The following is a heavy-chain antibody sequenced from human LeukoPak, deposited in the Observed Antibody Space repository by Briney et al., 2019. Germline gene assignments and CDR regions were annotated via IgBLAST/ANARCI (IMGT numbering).Heavy chain of an antibody. V-gene: IGHV4-38-2*02. CDR3: ARRRAYGDYLDY. CDR1: GGSISSGYY. CDR2: IYHSGST. D-gene: IGHD4-17*01. Sequence: PSETLSLTCTVSGGSISSGYYWGWIRQPPGKGLEWIGSIYHSGSTYYNPSLKSRVTISVDTSKNQFSLKLSSVAAADTAVYYCARRRAYGDYLDYWGQGTLVTVSS. J-gene: IGHJ4*02.